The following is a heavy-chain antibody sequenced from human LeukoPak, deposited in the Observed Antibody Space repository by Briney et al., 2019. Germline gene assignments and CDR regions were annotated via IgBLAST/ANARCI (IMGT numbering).Heavy chain of an antibody. CDR3: AREYQLLYHDY. J-gene: IGHJ4*02. V-gene: IGHV4-30-4*01. D-gene: IGHD2-2*02. CDR2: IYYSRST. CDR1: GGSISSGDYY. Sequence: SQTLSLTCTVSGGSISSGDYYWSWLRQPPGQGLEWIGYIYYSRSTYYNPSLKSRVTIAVNTSKNQFSLKVSSVTAADTAVYYCAREYQLLYHDYWGQGTLVTVSS.